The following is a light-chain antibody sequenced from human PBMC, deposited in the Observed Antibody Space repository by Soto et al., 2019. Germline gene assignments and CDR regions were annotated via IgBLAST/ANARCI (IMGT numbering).Light chain of an antibody. CDR2: DAS. J-gene: IGKJ1*01. CDR3: QQYNSYSPWT. V-gene: IGKV1-5*01. CDR1: QGISSW. Sequence: DIQMTQSPSTLSASVGDRVTITCRASQGISSWLAWYQQKPGKAPKLLIYDASSLESGVASRFSGSGSGTEFTLTISSLQPHDFATYYCQQYNSYSPWTFGQGTKVDIK.